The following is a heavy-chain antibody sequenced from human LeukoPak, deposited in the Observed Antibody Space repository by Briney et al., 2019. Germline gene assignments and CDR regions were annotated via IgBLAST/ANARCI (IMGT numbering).Heavy chain of an antibody. CDR2: ITYDGYYK. CDR1: GFSFTSYG. V-gene: IGHV3-30*03. J-gene: IGHJ3*02. Sequence: GGSLRLSCAASGFSFTSYGMHWVRQAPGKGLEWVALITYDGYYKYYSDSVKGRFTISSDTSKNTLYLQMNSLRAEDTAVYYCARGDYGVPRVAFDIWGQGTMVTVSS. CDR3: ARGDYGVPRVAFDI. D-gene: IGHD4-17*01.